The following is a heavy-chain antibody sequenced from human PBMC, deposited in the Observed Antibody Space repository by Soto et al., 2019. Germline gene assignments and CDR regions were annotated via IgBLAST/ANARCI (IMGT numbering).Heavy chain of an antibody. CDR1: GGSISSYY. Sequence: SETLSLTCTVPGGSISSYYWSWIRQPPGKGLEWIGYIYYSGSTNYNPSLKSRVTISVDTSKNQFSLKLSSVTAADTAVYYCARQVGKGWFDPWGQGTLVTVS. V-gene: IGHV4-59*08. D-gene: IGHD2-15*01. J-gene: IGHJ5*02. CDR2: IYYSGST. CDR3: ARQVGKGWFDP.